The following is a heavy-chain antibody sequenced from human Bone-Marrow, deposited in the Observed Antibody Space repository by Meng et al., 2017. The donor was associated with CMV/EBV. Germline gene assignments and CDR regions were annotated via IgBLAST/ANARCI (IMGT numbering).Heavy chain of an antibody. D-gene: IGHD2-2*01. CDR1: GYTFTGYY. V-gene: IGHV1-2*02. CDR3: ARERYLVPAASPDYYYYGMDV. Sequence: ASVKVSCKASGYTFTGYYMHWVRQAPGQGLEWMGWINPNSGGTNYAQKFQGRVTMTRDTSIRTAYMELSRLKSDDTALYYCARERYLVPAASPDYYYYGMDVWGQGTTVTVSS. J-gene: IGHJ6*02. CDR2: INPNSGGT.